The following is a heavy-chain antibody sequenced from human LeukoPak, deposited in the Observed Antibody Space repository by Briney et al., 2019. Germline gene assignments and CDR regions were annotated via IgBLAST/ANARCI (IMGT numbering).Heavy chain of an antibody. J-gene: IGHJ4*02. Sequence: GESLRLSCAASGFTFSSYEVNWVRQAPGKGLEWVSYIGSAGSTIYYADSVKGRFTISRDNSKNTLFLQMNSLRAEDTAVYYCAKATQIQLWFLDYWGQGTLVTVSS. CDR3: AKATQIQLWFLDY. D-gene: IGHD5-18*01. CDR1: GFTFSSYE. CDR2: IGSAGSTI. V-gene: IGHV3-48*03.